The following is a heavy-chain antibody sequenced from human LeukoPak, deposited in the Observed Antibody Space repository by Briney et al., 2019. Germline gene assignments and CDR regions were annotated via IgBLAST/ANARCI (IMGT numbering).Heavy chain of an antibody. D-gene: IGHD6-13*01. J-gene: IGHJ4*02. CDR1: GFTFSSYA. V-gene: IGHV3-30*04. CDR3: ARERYSSSWTLGY. Sequence: GGPLRLSCAASGFTFSSYAMHWVRQAPAKGLEWVAVISYDGSNKYYADSVKGRFTISRDNSKNTLYLQMNSLRAEDTAVYYCARERYSSSWTLGYWGQGTLVTVSS. CDR2: ISYDGSNK.